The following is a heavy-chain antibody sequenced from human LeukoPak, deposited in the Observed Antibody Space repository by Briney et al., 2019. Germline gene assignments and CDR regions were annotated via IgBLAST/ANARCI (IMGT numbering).Heavy chain of an antibody. CDR3: ARYRTGTTGYFDY. J-gene: IGHJ4*02. D-gene: IGHD1-7*01. Sequence: SETLSLTCTVSGGSISSYYWSWIRQPAGKGLEWIGRIYISGSTNYNPSLKSRVTMSVGTSKNQFSLKVNSVTAADTAVYYCARYRTGTTGYFDYWGQGTLVTVSS. CDR1: GGSISSYY. V-gene: IGHV4-4*07. CDR2: IYISGST.